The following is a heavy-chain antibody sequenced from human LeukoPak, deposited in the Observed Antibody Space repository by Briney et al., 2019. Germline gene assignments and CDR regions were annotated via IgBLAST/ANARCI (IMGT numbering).Heavy chain of an antibody. CDR2: IYYSGST. CDR3: ARGNDYGDYGGSYNRFDP. CDR1: GGSISSYY. Sequence: SETLSLTCTVSGGSISSYYWSWIRQPPGKGLEWIGYIYYSGSTNYNPSLKSRVTISVDTSKNQFSLKLSSVTAADTAVYYCARGNDYGDYGGSYNRFDPWGQGTLVTVSS. D-gene: IGHD4-17*01. J-gene: IGHJ5*02. V-gene: IGHV4-59*01.